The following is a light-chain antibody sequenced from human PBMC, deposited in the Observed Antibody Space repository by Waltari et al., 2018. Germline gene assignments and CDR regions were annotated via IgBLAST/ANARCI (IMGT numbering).Light chain of an antibody. V-gene: IGKV3-20*01. CDR3: QHYVRLPAT. CDR1: QSVSRT. J-gene: IGKJ1*01. Sequence: ETVLTQSPGILSLSPGERATLSCRASQSVSRTLAWYQKKPGQAPRLLIYGASTRATGIPDRFSGGGSGTDFSLTISRLEPEDFAVYYCQHYVRLPATFGQGTKVEIK. CDR2: GAS.